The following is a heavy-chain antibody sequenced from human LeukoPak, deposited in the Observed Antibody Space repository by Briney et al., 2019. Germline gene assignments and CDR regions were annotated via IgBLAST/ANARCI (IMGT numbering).Heavy chain of an antibody. Sequence: GGSLRLSCAASGFTFSSYDMSWLRQAPGKGLEWVSVISGTGGRTYYADSVKGRFTISRDNSKNTLYLQMNSLRAEDTAVYYCAKSGVLAAIGEYFDYWGQGTLVTVSS. D-gene: IGHD2-15*01. V-gene: IGHV3-23*01. CDR3: AKSGVLAAIGEYFDY. CDR1: GFTFSSYD. J-gene: IGHJ4*02. CDR2: ISGTGGRT.